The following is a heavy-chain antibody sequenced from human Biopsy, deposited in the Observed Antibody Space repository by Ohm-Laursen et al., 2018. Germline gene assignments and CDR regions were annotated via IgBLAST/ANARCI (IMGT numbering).Heavy chain of an antibody. J-gene: IGHJ4*02. CDR3: ARDGEAKYCKHGVCPSDF. D-gene: IGHD2-8*01. CDR1: GFTVYNNY. Sequence: GSLRLSCAASGFTVYNNYMNWVRQAPGKGLEWVSSISASGNHIYYTDSVKGRFTVSRDNGKNSVYLQMNSLRVEDTAVYYCARDGEAKYCKHGVCPSDFWGQGTLVTVSS. V-gene: IGHV3-21*01. CDR2: ISASGNHI.